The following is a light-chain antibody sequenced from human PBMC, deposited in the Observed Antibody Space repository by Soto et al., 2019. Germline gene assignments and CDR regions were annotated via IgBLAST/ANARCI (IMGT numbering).Light chain of an antibody. V-gene: IGKV2-28*01. CDR3: MQALQAPRT. Sequence: DIVMTQSPLSLPVTPGEPASISCRSSQSLLHSNGYNYLDWYLQKPGQSPHLLIYLGSNRASGVPDRFSGSGSGTDFTLKISRVEAEDVGVYYCMQALQAPRTFGLGTKVDIK. CDR1: QSLLHSNGYNY. CDR2: LGS. J-gene: IGKJ1*01.